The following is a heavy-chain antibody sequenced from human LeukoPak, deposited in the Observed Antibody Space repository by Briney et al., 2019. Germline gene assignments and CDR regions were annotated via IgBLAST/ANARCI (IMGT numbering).Heavy chain of an antibody. CDR3: ARVVLPEPGGDAFDI. CDR1: GYTFTSYG. J-gene: IGHJ3*02. V-gene: IGHV1-18*01. D-gene: IGHD1-14*01. Sequence: ASVTVSCTASGYTFTSYGISWVRQAPGQGLEWMGWISAYNGNTNYAQKLQGRVTMTTDTSTSTAYMELRSLRSDDTAVYYCARVVLPEPGGDAFDIWGQGTMVTVSS. CDR2: ISAYNGNT.